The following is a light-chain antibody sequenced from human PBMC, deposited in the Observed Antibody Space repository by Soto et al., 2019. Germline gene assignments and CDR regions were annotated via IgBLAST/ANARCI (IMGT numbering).Light chain of an antibody. CDR3: QQYGIPYT. Sequence: EIVLTQSPGTLSLSPGERATLSCRASQSVSSSYLAWYQQKPGQAPRLLIYGASSRATGIPDRFSGSGSGTDFTLTISRLEPEDFAVYYCQQYGIPYTFGQGTKLEIK. J-gene: IGKJ2*01. V-gene: IGKV3-20*01. CDR1: QSVSSSY. CDR2: GAS.